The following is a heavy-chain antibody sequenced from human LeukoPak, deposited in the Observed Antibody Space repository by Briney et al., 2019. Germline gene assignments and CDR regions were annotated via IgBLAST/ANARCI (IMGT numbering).Heavy chain of an antibody. J-gene: IGHJ4*02. CDR2: INPNSGGT. D-gene: IGHD3-10*01. V-gene: IGHV1-2*02. CDR3: ARGRPLLWQPSLLLDY. Sequence: ASVKVSCKASGYTFTGYYMHWVRQAPGQGLEWMGWINPNSGGTNYAQKFQGRVTMTRDTSISTAYMELSRLRSDDTAVYYCARGRPLLWQPSLLLDYWGQGTLVTVSS. CDR1: GYTFTGYY.